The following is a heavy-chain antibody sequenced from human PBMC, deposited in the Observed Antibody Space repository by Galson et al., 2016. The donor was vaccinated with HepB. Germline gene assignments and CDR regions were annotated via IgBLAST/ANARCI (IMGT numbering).Heavy chain of an antibody. CDR2: IDPSDSYT. D-gene: IGHD3-22*01. CDR1: GYSFTSYW. Sequence: QSGAEVKKPGESLRISCKGSGYSFTSYWISWVRQMPGKGLEWMGRIDPSDSYTNYSPSFQGHVTISADKSMSTAYLQWSSLKASDTAMYYCARHRYYYDSSGYYYALGHWGQGTLVTVSS. J-gene: IGHJ4*02. CDR3: ARHRYYYDSSGYYYALGH. V-gene: IGHV5-10-1*01.